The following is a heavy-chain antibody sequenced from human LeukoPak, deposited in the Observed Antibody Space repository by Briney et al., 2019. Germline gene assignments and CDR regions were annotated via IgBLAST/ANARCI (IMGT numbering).Heavy chain of an antibody. J-gene: IGHJ4*02. CDR1: GGTFSSYA. D-gene: IGHD3-10*01. CDR2: IIPIFGTA. Sequence: ASVNVSCMASGGTFSSYAISWVRPAPGQGLEWMGGIIPIFGTANYAQKFQGRVTITADESTSTAYMELSSLRSEDTGVYYCARFPLGFGEPDWGQGTLVTVSS. CDR3: ARFPLGFGEPD. V-gene: IGHV1-69*01.